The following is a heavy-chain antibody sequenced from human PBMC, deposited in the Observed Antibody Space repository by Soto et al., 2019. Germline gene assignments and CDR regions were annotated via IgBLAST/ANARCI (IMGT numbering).Heavy chain of an antibody. D-gene: IGHD1-26*01. J-gene: IGHJ6*02. CDR2: IYSGGST. Sequence: EVQVVESGGGLVQPGGSLRLSCAASGFTVSSDYMSWVRQAPGKGLEWVSVIYSGGSTYYADSVKGRFTISRDNSKNPLYLQMNSLRAEDTAVYYCARDPGDRNGVSVWGQGTTVTVYS. CDR3: ARDPGDRNGVSV. V-gene: IGHV3-66*01. CDR1: GFTVSSDY.